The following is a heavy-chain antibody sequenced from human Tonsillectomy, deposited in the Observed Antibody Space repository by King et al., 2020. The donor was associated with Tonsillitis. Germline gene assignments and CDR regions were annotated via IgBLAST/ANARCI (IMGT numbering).Heavy chain of an antibody. CDR2: IKQDGSEK. CDR3: ARQSGIFTAYFSV. D-gene: IGHD3-9*01. J-gene: IGHJ1*01. V-gene: IGHV3-7*03. CDR1: GFTFSSYW. Sequence: VQLVESGGGLVHPGGSLRLSCAASGFTFSSYWMNWVRQAPGKGLEWVANIKQDGSEKYYVDTVKGRFTISRDKAKSSLYLQMNSLRAEAPAVYYFARQSGIFTAYFSVWGQGTLVTVSS.